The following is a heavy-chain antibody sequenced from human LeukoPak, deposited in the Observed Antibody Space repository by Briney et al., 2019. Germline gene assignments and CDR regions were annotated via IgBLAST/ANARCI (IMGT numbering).Heavy chain of an antibody. Sequence: GGSLRLSCAASGFTFSSYGMHWVRQAPGKGLEWVAFIRYDGSNKYYADSVKGRFTISRDNSKNTLYLQMNSLRAEDTAVYYCAKDPWNLGYSSSTSCYVRDRNYYGMDVWGQGTTDTVSS. CDR1: GFTFSSYG. D-gene: IGHD2-2*01. CDR2: IRYDGSNK. J-gene: IGHJ6*02. V-gene: IGHV3-30*02. CDR3: AKDPWNLGYSSSTSCYVRDRNYYGMDV.